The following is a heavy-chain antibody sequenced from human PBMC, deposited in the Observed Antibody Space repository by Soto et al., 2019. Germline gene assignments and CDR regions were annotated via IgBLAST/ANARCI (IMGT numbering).Heavy chain of an antibody. CDR1: GYTLTELS. V-gene: IGHV1-24*01. D-gene: IGHD2-15*01. J-gene: IGHJ6*03. CDR3: ATASGYCSGGSCYSGDYYYYYMDV. Sequence: GASVKVSCKVSGYTLTELSMHWVRQAPGEGLEWMGGFDPEDGETIYAQKFQGRVTMTEDTSTDTAYMELSSLRSEDTAVYYCATASGYCSGGSCYSGDYYYYYMDVWGKGTTVTVSS. CDR2: FDPEDGET.